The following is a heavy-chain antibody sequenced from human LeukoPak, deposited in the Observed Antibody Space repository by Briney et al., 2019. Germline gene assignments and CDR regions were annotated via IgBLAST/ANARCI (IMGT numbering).Heavy chain of an antibody. Sequence: ASVKVSCKASGYTFTGYSMHWVRQAPGQGLEWMGWINPNSGGTNYAQKFQGRVTMTRDTSISTAYMELSRLRSDDTAVYYCARGMGFRFNIVVVPAAIYYFDYWGQGTLVTVSS. D-gene: IGHD2-2*02. CDR2: INPNSGGT. J-gene: IGHJ4*02. V-gene: IGHV1-2*02. CDR3: ARGMGFRFNIVVVPAAIYYFDY. CDR1: GYTFTGYS.